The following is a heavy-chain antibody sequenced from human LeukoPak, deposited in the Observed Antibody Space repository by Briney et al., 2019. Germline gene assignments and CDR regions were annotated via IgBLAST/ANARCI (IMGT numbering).Heavy chain of an antibody. D-gene: IGHD3-10*02. Sequence: GGSLRLSCVASGFTFSRYSMNWVRQAPGKGLEWVSYSSSSGSYKYYADSVKGRFTISRDNAKNSLYLQMNSLRAEDTAVYYCAELGITMIGGVWGKGTTVTISS. CDR3: AELGITMIGGV. V-gene: IGHV3-21*01. CDR1: GFTFSRYS. J-gene: IGHJ6*04. CDR2: SSSSGSYK.